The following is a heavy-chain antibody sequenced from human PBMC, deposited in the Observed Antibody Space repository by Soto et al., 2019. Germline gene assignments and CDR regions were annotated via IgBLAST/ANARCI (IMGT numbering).Heavy chain of an antibody. CDR1: GFTFSDNS. V-gene: IGHV3-21*01. Sequence: EVQLVESGGGLVKPGGSLRLSCAASGFTFSDNSMKRVRQAPGKGLEWVSSISSTSTYIFYADSLKGRFTISRDNAKNSLYLQMNSLRAEDTAVYYCARQRDGREGDYWGRGTLVTVSS. CDR3: ARQRDGREGDY. J-gene: IGHJ4*02. CDR2: ISSTSTYI. D-gene: IGHD1-26*01.